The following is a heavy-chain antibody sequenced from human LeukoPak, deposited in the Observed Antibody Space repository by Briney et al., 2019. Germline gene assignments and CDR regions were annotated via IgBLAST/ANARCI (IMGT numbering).Heavy chain of an antibody. Sequence: PGGSLRLSCAASGFTFSNAWMIWVRQAPGKGLEWVGRIKSKIDGGTTDYAAPVKGRFTISRDDSKNTLYLQMNSLKTEDTAVYYCTTALYYDFWSGYDYWGQGTLSPSPQ. CDR1: GFTFSNAW. CDR3: TTALYYDFWSGYDY. CDR2: IKSKIDGGTT. V-gene: IGHV3-15*01. D-gene: IGHD3-3*01. J-gene: IGHJ4*02.